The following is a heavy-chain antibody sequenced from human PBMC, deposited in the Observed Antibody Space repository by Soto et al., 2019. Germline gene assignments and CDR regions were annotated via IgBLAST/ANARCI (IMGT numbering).Heavy chain of an antibody. Sequence: EMQLVESGGGLVQPGRSLRLSCVGSGFIADDYAMHWVRQPPGKGMEWVTGISLNRETTNYADSVKGRFTIARDNAKNPLFQQMNSLRPEDTALYYCAKDMKWGGMTTIHYFDSWGQGTLVTVSS. CDR3: AKDMKWGGMTTIHYFDS. CDR1: GFIADDYA. J-gene: IGHJ4*02. D-gene: IGHD4-17*01. CDR2: ISLNRETT. V-gene: IGHV3-9*02.